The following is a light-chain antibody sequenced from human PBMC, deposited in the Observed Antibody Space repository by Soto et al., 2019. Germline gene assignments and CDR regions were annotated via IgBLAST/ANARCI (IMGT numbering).Light chain of an antibody. CDR2: DVS. CDR1: SSDVGGYNY. J-gene: IGLJ1*01. V-gene: IGLV2-14*01. CDR3: SSYTSSSTLGV. Sequence: QSVLTQPASVSGSPGQSITISCTGTSSDVGGYNYVSWYQQHPGKAHKLMIYDVSNGPSGVSNRFSGSKSGNTASLTISGLQAEDEADYYCSSYTSSSTLGVFGTGTKVTVL.